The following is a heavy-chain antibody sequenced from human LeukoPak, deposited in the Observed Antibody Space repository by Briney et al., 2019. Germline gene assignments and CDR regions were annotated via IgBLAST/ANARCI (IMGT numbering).Heavy chain of an antibody. CDR2: ISSNGGST. J-gene: IGHJ3*02. Sequence: AGGSLRLSCAASGFTFSSYAMHWVRQAPGKGLEYVSAISSNGGSTYYANSVKGRFTISRDNSKNTLYLQMGSLRAEDMAVYYCASLYYYGSGSSNAFDIWGQGTMVTVSS. CDR1: GFTFSSYA. CDR3: ASLYYYGSGSSNAFDI. D-gene: IGHD3-10*01. V-gene: IGHV3-64*01.